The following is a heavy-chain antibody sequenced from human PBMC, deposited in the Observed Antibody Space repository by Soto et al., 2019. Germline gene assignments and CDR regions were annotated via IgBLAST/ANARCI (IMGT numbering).Heavy chain of an antibody. Sequence: PSETLSLTCAVSGGSISSSNWWSWVRQPPGKGLEWIGEIYHSGSTNYNPSLKSRVTISVDKSKNQFSLKLSSVTAADTAVYYCASPRHCSSTSCYEGAFDIWGQGTMVT. D-gene: IGHD2-2*01. V-gene: IGHV4-4*02. CDR3: ASPRHCSSTSCYEGAFDI. CDR1: GGSISSSNW. CDR2: IYHSGST. J-gene: IGHJ3*02.